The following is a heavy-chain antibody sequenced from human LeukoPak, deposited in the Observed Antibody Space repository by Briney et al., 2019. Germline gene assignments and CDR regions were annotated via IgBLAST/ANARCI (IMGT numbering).Heavy chain of an antibody. V-gene: IGHV3-53*01. CDR2: IYSGGST. CDR3: ARETRFLESGAFDI. J-gene: IGHJ3*02. CDR1: GFTVSSNY. Sequence: GGSLRLSCAASGFTVSSNYMSWVRQAPGNGLEWVSVIYSGGSTYYADSVKGRFTISRDNSKNTLYLQMNSLRAEDTAVYYCARETRFLESGAFDIWGQGTMVTVSS. D-gene: IGHD3-3*01.